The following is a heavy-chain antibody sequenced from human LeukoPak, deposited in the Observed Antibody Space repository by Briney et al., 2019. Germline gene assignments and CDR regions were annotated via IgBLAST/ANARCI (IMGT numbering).Heavy chain of an antibody. CDR2: INHGGRT. V-gene: IGHV4-34*01. D-gene: IGHD6-19*01. J-gene: IGHJ4*02. CDR1: GGSLSAYY. Sequence: SETLSLTCAVYGGSLSAYYWAWIRQPPGKGLEWIGEINHGGRTNYNPSLKSRVTISVDTSKNQFSLKLGSVTAADTAVYYCARGRGHLSSGWWDPFGYWGQGTLVTVSS. CDR3: ARGRGHLSSGWWDPFGY.